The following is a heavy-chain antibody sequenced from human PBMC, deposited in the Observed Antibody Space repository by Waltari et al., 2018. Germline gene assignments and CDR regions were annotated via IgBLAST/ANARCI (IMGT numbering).Heavy chain of an antibody. D-gene: IGHD2-2*01. Sequence: LRLSCAASGFTFSSYEMNWVRQAPGKGLEWVSYISSSGSTIYYADSVKGRFTISRDNAKNSLYLQMNSLRAEDTAVYYCASRIVVVPAATRYYYYGMDVWGQGTTVTVSS. CDR3: ASRIVVVPAATRYYYYGMDV. V-gene: IGHV3-48*03. CDR2: ISSSGSTI. J-gene: IGHJ6*02. CDR1: GFTFSSYE.